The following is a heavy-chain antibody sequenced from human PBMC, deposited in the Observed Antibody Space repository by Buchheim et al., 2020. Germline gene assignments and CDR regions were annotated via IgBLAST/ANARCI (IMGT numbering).Heavy chain of an antibody. CDR1: GGSISNYF. Sequence: QVQLQESGPELVKPSETLSLTCTVSGGSISNYFWSWIRQPPGKGLEWIGYISFSGTTNYNPSLKSRVTISVDTSRNQFSLKLSSVTAADTAVYYCARGDYYDFWSGYYNENYYYYGMDVWGQGTT. CDR2: ISFSGTT. J-gene: IGHJ6*02. V-gene: IGHV4-59*12. CDR3: ARGDYYDFWSGYYNENYYYYGMDV. D-gene: IGHD3-3*01.